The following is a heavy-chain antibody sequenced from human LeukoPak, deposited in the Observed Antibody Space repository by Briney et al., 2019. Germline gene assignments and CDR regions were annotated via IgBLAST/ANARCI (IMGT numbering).Heavy chain of an antibody. D-gene: IGHD1-7*01. Sequence: SETLSLTCTVSGGSISSYYWSWIRQPPGKGLEWIGYIYYSGSTNYNPSLKSRVTISVDTSKNQFSLKLSSVTAADTAVYYCARGGPQLVYNWNYASRGLHYYYYIDVWGKGTTVTVSS. V-gene: IGHV4-59*01. CDR3: ARGGPQLVYNWNYASRGLHYYYYIDV. CDR1: GGSISSYY. CDR2: IYYSGST. J-gene: IGHJ6*03.